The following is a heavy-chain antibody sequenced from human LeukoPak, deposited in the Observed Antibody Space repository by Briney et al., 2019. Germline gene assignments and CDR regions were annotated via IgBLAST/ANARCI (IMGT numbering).Heavy chain of an antibody. Sequence: ASVKVSCKASGGTFSSYAISWVRQAPGQGLEWMGGIIPIFGTADYAQKFQGRVTITADESTSTAYLELRSLRSEDTAVYYCAAFRYSDWLYPFDYWGQGTLVTVSS. V-gene: IGHV1-69*13. D-gene: IGHD3-9*01. CDR1: GGTFSSYA. CDR3: AAFRYSDWLYPFDY. J-gene: IGHJ4*02. CDR2: IIPIFGTA.